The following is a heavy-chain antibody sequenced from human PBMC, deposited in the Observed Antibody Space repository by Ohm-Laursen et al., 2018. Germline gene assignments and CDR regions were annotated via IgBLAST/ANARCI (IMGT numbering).Heavy chain of an antibody. CDR1: GFSFSADW. CDR2: IKQDGSEK. CDR3: ARTFRDYYYYGMDV. D-gene: IGHD3-10*01. Sequence: GSLRLSCTASGFSFSADWMYWVRQAPGKGLEWVANIKQDGSEKYYVDSVKGRFTISRDNAKNSLYLQMNSLRAEDTAVYYCARTFRDYYYYGMDVWGQGTTVTVSS. J-gene: IGHJ6*02. V-gene: IGHV3-7*01.